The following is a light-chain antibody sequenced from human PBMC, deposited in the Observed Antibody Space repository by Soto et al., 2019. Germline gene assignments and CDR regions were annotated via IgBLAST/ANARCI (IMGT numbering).Light chain of an antibody. CDR2: AAS. Sequence: EIQTTQSPASLSASLCDRVTINCRASQTISSYLNLYQQKPGKAPKLLIYAASSLQSGVPSRFSGSGSGTDFTLTIISRQDEDFVTYYCQQSYSTSLTVGGGTKVEIK. CDR1: QTISSY. J-gene: IGKJ4*01. V-gene: IGKV1-39*01. CDR3: QQSYSTSLT.